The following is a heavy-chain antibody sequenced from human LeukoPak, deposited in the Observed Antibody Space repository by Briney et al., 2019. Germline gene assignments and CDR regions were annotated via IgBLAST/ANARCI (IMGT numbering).Heavy chain of an antibody. J-gene: IGHJ4*02. CDR1: GFTVTNNY. Sequence: GGSLRLSCVASGFTVTNNYMSWVRQARGKGLEWISVIYSGGSTYYADSVKGRFTISRDNSKNKLYLQMNSLRAEDTAVYYCACTYGGLNYFEFWGQGTLVTVSS. V-gene: IGHV3-66*01. CDR3: ACTYGGLNYFEF. D-gene: IGHD4-23*01. CDR2: IYSGGST.